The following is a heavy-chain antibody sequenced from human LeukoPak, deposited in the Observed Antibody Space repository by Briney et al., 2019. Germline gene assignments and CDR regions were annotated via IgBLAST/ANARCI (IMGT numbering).Heavy chain of an antibody. CDR1: GGSISPYY. Sequence: PSETLSLTCTVSGGSISPYYWSWIRQPPGKGLEYIGYIYYTGGTNYNPSLKSRVTISLDTSKNQFSLKLSSVTAADTALYYCARSQSGYNYGYHFDSWGQGTLVTVSS. J-gene: IGHJ4*02. CDR3: ARSQSGYNYGYHFDS. V-gene: IGHV4-59*08. CDR2: IYYTGGT. D-gene: IGHD5-18*01.